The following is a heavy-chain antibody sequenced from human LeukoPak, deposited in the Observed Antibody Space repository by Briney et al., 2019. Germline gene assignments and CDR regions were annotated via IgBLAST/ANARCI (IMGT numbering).Heavy chain of an antibody. CDR3: AKDPIIPLTNYYYYGMGV. V-gene: IGHV3-23*01. D-gene: IGHD2-2*01. CDR1: GFTFSSYA. J-gene: IGHJ6*02. Sequence: PGGSLRLSCAASGFTFSSYAMSWVRQAPGKGLEWVSAISGSGGSTYYADSVKGRFTISRDNSKNTLYLQMNSLRAEDTAVYYCAKDPIIPLTNYYYYGMGVWGQGTTVTVSS. CDR2: ISGSGGST.